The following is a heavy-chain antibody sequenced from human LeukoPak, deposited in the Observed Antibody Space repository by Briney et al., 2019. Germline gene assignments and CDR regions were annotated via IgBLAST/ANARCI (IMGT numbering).Heavy chain of an antibody. J-gene: IGHJ5*02. CDR2: ISGSGGST. D-gene: IGHD3-9*01. CDR3: AKGLTGYYSGDNWFDP. CDR1: GFTFSSYV. Sequence: GGSLRLSCAASGFTFSSYVMSWVRQAPGKGLEWVSAISGSGGSTYYADSVKGRFTISRDNSKNTLYLQMNSLRAEDTAVYYCAKGLTGYYSGDNWFDPWGQGTLVTVSS. V-gene: IGHV3-23*01.